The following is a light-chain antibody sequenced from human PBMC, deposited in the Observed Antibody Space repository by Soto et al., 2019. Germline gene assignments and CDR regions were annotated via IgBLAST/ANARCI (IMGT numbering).Light chain of an antibody. CDR2: AVS. CDR1: TSDIGSYNH. J-gene: IGLJ1*01. Sequence: QSLLTQPGSWSEIPGQSITIPCSGTTSDIGSYNHVAWYQQFPGKSPKLMIYAVSDRPPGVSDRFSGSKSGMTASLTISGLQTEDEADYYCISYTDRQSYLFGAGTKVNVL. CDR3: ISYTDRQSYL. V-gene: IGLV2-14*03.